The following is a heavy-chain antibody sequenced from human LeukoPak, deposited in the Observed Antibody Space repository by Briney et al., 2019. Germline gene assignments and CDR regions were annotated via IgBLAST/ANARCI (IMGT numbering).Heavy chain of an antibody. D-gene: IGHD1-1*01. V-gene: IGHV3-30*19. J-gene: IGHJ6*02. CDR3: ARDISDDPYGMDV. CDR2: ISYDGSNR. CDR1: GFTFSSYG. Sequence: GRSLRLSCAASGFTFSSYGMHWVRQAPGKGLEWVAVISYDGSNRYYADSVKGRFTISRDNSKNTLYLQMNSLRAEDTAVYYCARDISDDPYGMDVWGQGTTVTVSS.